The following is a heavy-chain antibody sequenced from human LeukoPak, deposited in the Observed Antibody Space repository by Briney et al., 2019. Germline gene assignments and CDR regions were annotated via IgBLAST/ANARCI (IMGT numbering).Heavy chain of an antibody. J-gene: IGHJ4*02. V-gene: IGHV3-23*01. D-gene: IGHD3-9*01. Sequence: PGGSLRLSCAASGYIFSNYAMYWVRQAPGKGVEWVSAISGRSDNTYYADSVKGRFTLSRDSSKNTLYLQMNSLRADDTAVYYCAKWGDYDVLTGYYVSDFWGQGTLVTVSS. CDR1: GYIFSNYA. CDR3: AKWGDYDVLTGYYVSDF. CDR2: ISGRSDNT.